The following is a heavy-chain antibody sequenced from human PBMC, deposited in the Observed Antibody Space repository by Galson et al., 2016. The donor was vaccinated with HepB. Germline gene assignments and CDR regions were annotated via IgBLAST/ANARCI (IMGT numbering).Heavy chain of an antibody. D-gene: IGHD1-26*01. CDR1: EFTFSTYT. Sequence: SLRLSCAASEFTFSTYTMNWVRQAPGKGLEWVAHISGSSNTIYYADSVKGRFTISRDNSKNMVYLQMNSLRAEDTATYYCVQGSTAPAVWGKGTTVTVSS. V-gene: IGHV3-48*01. CDR3: VQGSTAPAV. CDR2: ISGSSNTI. J-gene: IGHJ6*04.